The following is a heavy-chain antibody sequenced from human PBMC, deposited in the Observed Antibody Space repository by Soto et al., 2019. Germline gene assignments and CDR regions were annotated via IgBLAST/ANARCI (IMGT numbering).Heavy chain of an antibody. CDR1: GFTFSRYG. D-gene: IGHD3-10*01. CDR2: IWYDGSNK. CDR3: ARGLLCFGDGLWYSDL. Sequence: QVQLVESGVGVVQPGRSLRLSCAASGFTFSRYGMHWVRQAPGMGLEWVAVIWYDGSNKYYADYFKGRFTISRDNSKNTMYLQMNSLRAEDTAVYYCARGLLCFGDGLWYSDLWGLGTLVTVSS. J-gene: IGHJ2*01. V-gene: IGHV3-33*01.